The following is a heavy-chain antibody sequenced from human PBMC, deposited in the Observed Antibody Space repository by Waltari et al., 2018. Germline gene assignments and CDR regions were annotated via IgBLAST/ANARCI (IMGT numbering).Heavy chain of an antibody. Sequence: QVQLQESGPGLVKPSETLSLTCAVSGYSISSGYYWGWIRQPPGKGLEWVGSIYHGGSTYYNPSLKSRVTISVDTSKNQFSLKLGSVTAADTAVYYCAREGVVVAATLYYFDYWGQGTLVTVSS. J-gene: IGHJ4*02. CDR3: AREGVVVAATLYYFDY. V-gene: IGHV4-38-2*02. CDR1: GYSISSGYY. D-gene: IGHD2-15*01. CDR2: IYHGGST.